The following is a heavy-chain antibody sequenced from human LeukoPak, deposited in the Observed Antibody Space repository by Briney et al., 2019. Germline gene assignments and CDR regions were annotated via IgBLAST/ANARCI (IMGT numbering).Heavy chain of an antibody. J-gene: IGHJ4*02. V-gene: IGHV4-34*01. Sequence: SETLSLTCAVYGGSFSGYYWSWIRQPPGKGLEWIGEINHSGSTNYNPSLKSRVTISVDTSKNQFSLKLSSVTAADTAVYYCARTKAFYYDYVWGSYLGPYYFDYWGQGTLVTVSS. CDR1: GGSFSGYY. CDR2: INHSGST. CDR3: ARTKAFYYDYVWGSYLGPYYFDY. D-gene: IGHD3-16*02.